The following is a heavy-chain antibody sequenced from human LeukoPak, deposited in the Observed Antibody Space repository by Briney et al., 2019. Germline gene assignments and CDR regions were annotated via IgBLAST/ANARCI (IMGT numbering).Heavy chain of an antibody. CDR3: AKDPGDSSGLFDY. CDR2: ISGSGDNT. CDR1: GFTFSSYA. D-gene: IGHD3-22*01. J-gene: IGHJ4*02. V-gene: IGHV3-23*01. Sequence: GGSLRLSCAASGFTFSSYAMSWVRQVPGKGLEWVSVISGSGDNTYYADSVKGRFTISRDNSKNMLYLQMNSLRAEDTAVYYCAKDPGDSSGLFDYWGQGTLVTVSS.